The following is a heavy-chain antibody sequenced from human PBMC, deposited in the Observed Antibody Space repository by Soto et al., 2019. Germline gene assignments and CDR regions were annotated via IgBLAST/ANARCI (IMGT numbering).Heavy chain of an antibody. CDR2: ISSSSSTI. J-gene: IGHJ6*02. CDR1: GFTFSSCA. Sequence: PGGSLRLSCAASGFTFSSCAMGWVRQAPGKGLEWVSYISSSSSTIYYADSVKGRFTISRDNAKNSLHLQMNSLRAEDTAVYYCARADSGYAHGYYYYGMDVWGQGTTVTV. CDR3: ARADSGYAHGYYYYGMDV. D-gene: IGHD5-12*01. V-gene: IGHV3-48*01.